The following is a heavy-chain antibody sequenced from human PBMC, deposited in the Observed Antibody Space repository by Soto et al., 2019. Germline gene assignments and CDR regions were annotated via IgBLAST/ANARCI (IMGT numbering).Heavy chain of an antibody. CDR2: INHSGST. Sequence: PSETLSLTCAVYGGSFSGYYWSWIRQPPGKGLEWIGEINHSGSTNYNPSLKSRVTISVDTSKNQFSLKLSSVTAADTAVYYCVTKDTSYYYMDVWGKGTTVTVSS. V-gene: IGHV4-34*01. CDR3: VTKDTSYYYMDV. CDR1: GGSFSGYY. J-gene: IGHJ6*03.